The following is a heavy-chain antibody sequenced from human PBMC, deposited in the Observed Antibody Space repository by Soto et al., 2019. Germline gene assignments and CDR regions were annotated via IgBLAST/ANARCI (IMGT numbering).Heavy chain of an antibody. CDR2: IGTAGDT. J-gene: IGHJ4*02. V-gene: IGHV3-13*01. Sequence: GGSLRLSCEASGFTFSGFDMHWVRQPTGKGLEWVSTIGTAGDTYYAVSVKGRFTISRENAKNSLSLQMNSLRAGDTAVYFCARGQEVGAHFFDSWGQGTQVTVSS. CDR3: ARGQEVGAHFFDS. CDR1: GFTFSGFD. D-gene: IGHD2-15*01.